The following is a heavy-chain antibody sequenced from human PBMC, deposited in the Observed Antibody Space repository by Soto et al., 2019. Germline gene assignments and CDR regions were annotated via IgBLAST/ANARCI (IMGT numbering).Heavy chain of an antibody. J-gene: IGHJ4*02. V-gene: IGHV4-39*01. D-gene: IGHD1-26*01. CDR1: GGSISSSSYY. CDR2: IYYSGST. CDR3: VLYGELRSR. Sequence: PSETLSLTCTVSGGSISSSSYYWGWIRQPPGKGLEWIGSIYYSGSTYYNPFLKSRVTISVDTSKNQFSLKLSSVTAADTAVYYCVLYGELRSRWGQGTLVTVSS.